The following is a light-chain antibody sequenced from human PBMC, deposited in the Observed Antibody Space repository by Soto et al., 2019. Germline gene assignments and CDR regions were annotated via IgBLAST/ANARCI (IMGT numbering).Light chain of an antibody. CDR2: EGS. Sequence: QSALTQPASVSGSPGQSITISCTGTSSDVGSYNLVSWYQQHPGKAPKLMIYEGSKRPSGVSNRFSGSKSGNTASLTISGRQAEDVADYYCCSYAGSSTLVFGGGTKVTVL. J-gene: IGLJ2*01. CDR1: SSDVGSYNL. V-gene: IGLV2-23*01. CDR3: CSYAGSSTLV.